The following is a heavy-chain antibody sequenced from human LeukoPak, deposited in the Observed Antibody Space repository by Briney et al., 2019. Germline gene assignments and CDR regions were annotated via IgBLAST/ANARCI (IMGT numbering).Heavy chain of an antibody. V-gene: IGHV4-34*01. Sequence: PSETLSLTCAVYGGSFSDYYWTWIRQPPGKGLEWIGDINHRGSTNYKPSLKSRVTISVDTSKNQFSLKLSSVTAADTAVYYCARVVSGSYYYYYGMDVWGQGTTVTVSS. D-gene: IGHD1-26*01. J-gene: IGHJ6*02. CDR3: ARVVSGSYYYYYGMDV. CDR2: INHRGST. CDR1: GGSFSDYY.